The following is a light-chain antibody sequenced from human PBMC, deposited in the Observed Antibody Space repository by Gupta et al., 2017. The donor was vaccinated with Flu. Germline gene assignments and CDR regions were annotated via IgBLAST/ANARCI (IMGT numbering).Light chain of an antibody. Sequence: QSVLTQPPSVSGAPGQRVTISCTGSSSNIGAGYDVHWYQQLPGTAPKRLIYGNSNRPSGVPDRFAGSKSGTSASRAITGLQAEDEAEDYGQSYDSSPPLFVFGGGTKLTVL. V-gene: IGLV1-40*01. CDR1: SSNIGAGYD. CDR3: QSYDSSPPLFV. CDR2: GNS. J-gene: IGLJ2*01.